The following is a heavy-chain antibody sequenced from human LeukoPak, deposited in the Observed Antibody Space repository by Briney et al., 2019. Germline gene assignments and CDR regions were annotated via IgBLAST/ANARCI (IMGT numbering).Heavy chain of an antibody. CDR2: TYYRSKWYN. Sequence: SQTLTLTCAISGDSFSSNSTDWNWIRQSPSRGLEWLGRTYYRSKWYNDYAVSVKSRITMNPDTSKNQFSLQLNSVTPEDTAVYYCARDQQLLYYGMDVWGQGTTVTVSS. CDR3: ARDQQLLYYGMDV. D-gene: IGHD2-2*01. CDR1: GDSFSSNSTD. V-gene: IGHV6-1*01. J-gene: IGHJ6*02.